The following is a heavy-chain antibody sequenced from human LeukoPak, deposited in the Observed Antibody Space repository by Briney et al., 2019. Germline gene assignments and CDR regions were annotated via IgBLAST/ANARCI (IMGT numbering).Heavy chain of an antibody. CDR3: ARDPGDIWFGEGYFDY. J-gene: IGHJ4*02. Sequence: ASVKVSCKASGYTFTSYYMHWVRLAPGQGLEWMGIINPSGGSTSYAQKFQGRVTMTRDTSTSTVYMELSSLRSEDTAVYYCARDPGDIWFGEGYFDYWGQGTLVTVSS. CDR1: GYTFTSYY. V-gene: IGHV1-46*01. CDR2: INPSGGST. D-gene: IGHD3-10*01.